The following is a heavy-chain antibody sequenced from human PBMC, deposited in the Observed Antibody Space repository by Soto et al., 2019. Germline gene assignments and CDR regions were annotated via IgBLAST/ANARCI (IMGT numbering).Heavy chain of an antibody. CDR1: GFTFSSYA. J-gene: IGHJ6*02. D-gene: IGHD3-9*01. CDR2: ISGSGGST. CDR3: AKDGVLRYPGGPYGMDV. V-gene: IGHV3-23*01. Sequence: PGWSLRLSCAASGFTFSSYAMSWVRQAPGKGLEWVSAISGSGGSTYYADSVKGGFTISRDNSKNTLYLQMNSLRAEDTDVYYCAKDGVLRYPGGPYGMDVWGQGTTVTVSS.